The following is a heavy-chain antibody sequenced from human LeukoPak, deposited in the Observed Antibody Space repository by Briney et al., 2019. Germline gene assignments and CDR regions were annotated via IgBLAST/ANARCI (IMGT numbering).Heavy chain of an antibody. CDR2: IYYSGST. Sequence: SETLSLTCTVSGGSISSYYWSWIRQPPGKGLGWIGYIYYSGSTNYNPSLKSRVTISVDTSKNQFSLKLSSVTAADTAVYYCASQRWLQFAFDYWGQGTLVTVSS. CDR1: GGSISSYY. CDR3: ASQRWLQFAFDY. D-gene: IGHD5-24*01. V-gene: IGHV4-59*01. J-gene: IGHJ4*02.